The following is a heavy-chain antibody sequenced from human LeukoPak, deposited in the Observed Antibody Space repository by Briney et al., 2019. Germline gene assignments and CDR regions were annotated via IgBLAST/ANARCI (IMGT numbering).Heavy chain of an antibody. Sequence: PSETLSLTCTVSGGSISSYYWSWIRQPPGKGLEWIEYIYYSGSTNYNPSLKSRVTISVDTSKNHFSLRLSSVTAADTAVYYCARHGTSSYYYYAMDVWGQGTAVTVSS. D-gene: IGHD1-1*01. V-gene: IGHV4-59*08. CDR1: GGSISSYY. CDR3: ARHGTSSYYYYAMDV. J-gene: IGHJ6*02. CDR2: IYYSGST.